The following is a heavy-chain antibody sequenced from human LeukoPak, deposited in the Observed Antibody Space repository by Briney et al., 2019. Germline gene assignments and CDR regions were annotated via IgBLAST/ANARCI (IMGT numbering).Heavy chain of an antibody. CDR2: ISDDANNK. CDR1: GFTFSSFA. J-gene: IGHJ5*02. CDR3: ARGPLRLTPVGWFDP. Sequence: PGGSLRLSCAASGFTFSSFAMHWVRQAPGKGLEWVALISDDANNKYYADSVKGRFTISRDNSKNTLYLRMNSLRAEDTAVYYCARGPLRLTPVGWFDPWGQGTLVTVSS. D-gene: IGHD3-3*01. V-gene: IGHV3-30-3*01.